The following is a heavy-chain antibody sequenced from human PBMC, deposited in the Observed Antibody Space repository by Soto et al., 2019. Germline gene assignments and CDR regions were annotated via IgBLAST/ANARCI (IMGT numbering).Heavy chain of an antibody. CDR1: GYTFTSYY. CDR2: INPSGGST. J-gene: IGHJ6*03. Sequence: ASVKVSCKASGYTFTSYYMHWVRQAPGQGLEWMGIINPSGGSTSYAQKFQGRVTMTRDTSTSTVYMELNSLKTEDTAVYYCARAAKLELPISDYYYYMDVWGKGTTVNVSS. V-gene: IGHV1-46*03. CDR3: ARAAKLELPISDYYYYMDV. D-gene: IGHD1-7*01.